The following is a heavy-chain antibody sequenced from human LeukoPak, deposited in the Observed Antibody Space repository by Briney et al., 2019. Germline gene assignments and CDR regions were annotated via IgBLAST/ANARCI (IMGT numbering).Heavy chain of an antibody. J-gene: IGHJ3*02. CDR2: IYYSGRT. CDR3: ARHRGLYVWGSYRPMDAFDI. Sequence: SEALSLTCTVSGGSISSSSYYWGWIRQPPGKGLEWIGSIYYSGRTYYNPSLKSRVTISVDTSKNQFSLKLSSVTAADTAVYYCARHRGLYVWGSYRPMDAFDIWGQGTMVTVSS. D-gene: IGHD3-16*02. CDR1: GGSISSSSYY. V-gene: IGHV4-39*01.